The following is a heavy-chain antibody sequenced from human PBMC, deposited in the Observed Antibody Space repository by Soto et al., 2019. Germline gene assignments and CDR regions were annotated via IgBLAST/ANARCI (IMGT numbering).Heavy chain of an antibody. J-gene: IGHJ3*02. Sequence: GGSLRLSCAASGFTVSSNYMSWVRQAPGKGLEWVSVIYSGGSTYYADSVKGRFTISRNNSKNTLYLQMNSLRAEDTAVYYCREQSEDAFDIWGQGTMVTVSS. V-gene: IGHV3-53*04. CDR3: REQSEDAFDI. CDR2: IYSGGST. D-gene: IGHD1-26*01. CDR1: GFTVSSNY.